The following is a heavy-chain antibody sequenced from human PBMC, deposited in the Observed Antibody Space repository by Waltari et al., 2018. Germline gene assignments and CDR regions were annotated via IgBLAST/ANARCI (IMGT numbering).Heavy chain of an antibody. J-gene: IGHJ4*02. D-gene: IGHD3-9*01. CDR1: GGTFSSYA. CDR2: IIPIFGTA. CDR3: ASAGRYFDWLLYSFDY. V-gene: IGHV1-69*12. Sequence: QVQLVQSGAEVKKPGYSVKVSCKASGGTFSSYAISWVRQAPGQGLEWMGGIIPIFGTANYAQKFQGRVTITADESTSTAYMELSSLRSEDTAVYYCASAGRYFDWLLYSFDYWGQGTLVTVSS.